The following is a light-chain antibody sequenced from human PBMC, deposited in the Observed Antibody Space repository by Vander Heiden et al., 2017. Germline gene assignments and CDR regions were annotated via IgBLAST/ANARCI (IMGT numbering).Light chain of an antibody. CDR3: SSFRSCCTGV. CDR2: DVS. CDR1: CSDIGGYDY. Sequence: QSALTQPVSVSGSPGQSITLSCTGTCSDIGGYDYVSWYQQHPGKVPKLMIFDVSNRPSGVSSRFSGSKSGNTASLTISGLQAEDEADYYCSSFRSCCTGVFGTGTKVTVL. J-gene: IGLJ1*01. V-gene: IGLV2-14*01.